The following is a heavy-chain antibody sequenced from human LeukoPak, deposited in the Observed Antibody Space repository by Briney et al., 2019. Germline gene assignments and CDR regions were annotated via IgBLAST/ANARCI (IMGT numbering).Heavy chain of an antibody. CDR2: ISNSSSYI. J-gene: IGHJ6*03. CDR3: ARARVGATTLYYYMDV. V-gene: IGHV3-21*01. Sequence: GGSLRLSCAASGFTFSSYSMNWVRQAPGKGLEWVSSISNSSSYIYYADSVKGRFTISRDNAKNSLYLQMNSLRAEDTAVYYCARARVGATTLYYYMDVWGKGTTVTVSS. D-gene: IGHD1-26*01. CDR1: GFTFSSYS.